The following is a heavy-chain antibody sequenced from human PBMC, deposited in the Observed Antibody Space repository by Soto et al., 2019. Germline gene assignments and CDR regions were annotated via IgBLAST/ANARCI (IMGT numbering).Heavy chain of an antibody. CDR2: IRSSSRYI. J-gene: IGHJ4*02. CDR1: GFTFSRYS. Sequence: PGGSLRLCCADSGFTFSRYSMNWVRQALGKGLEWAPSIRSSSRYINYADSDTGRFTIYRDNDKNSLYLQMNSRRAEDTAVYYCASGCSGGSCYQDGDYWGQGNLVTVSS. D-gene: IGHD2-15*01. V-gene: IGHV3-21*01. CDR3: ASGCSGGSCYQDGDY.